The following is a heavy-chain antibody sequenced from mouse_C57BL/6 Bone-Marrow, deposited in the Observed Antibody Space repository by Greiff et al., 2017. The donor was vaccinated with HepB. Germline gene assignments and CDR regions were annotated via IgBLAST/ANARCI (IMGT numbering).Heavy chain of an antibody. J-gene: IGHJ4*01. D-gene: IGHD1-1*01. Sequence: QVQLKESGAELMKPGASVKLSCKATGYTFTGYWIEWVKQRPGHGLEWIGEILPGSGSTNYNEKFKGKATFTADTSSNTAYMQSSSLTTEDSAIYYCATGARYPYAMDYWGQGTSVTVSS. CDR1: GYTFTGYW. CDR3: ATGARYPYAMDY. V-gene: IGHV1-9*01. CDR2: ILPGSGST.